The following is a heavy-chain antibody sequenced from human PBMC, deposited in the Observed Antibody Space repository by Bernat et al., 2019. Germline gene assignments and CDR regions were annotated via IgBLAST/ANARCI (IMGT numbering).Heavy chain of an antibody. V-gene: IGHV3-74*01. J-gene: IGHJ6*02. CDR2: INSDGSST. Sequence: EVQLVESGGGLVQPGGSLRLSCAASGFTFSSYWMHWVRQAPGQGLVWVSRINSDGSSTSYADSVKGRFTISRDNAKNTLNLQMNRLRAEDTAMYYCARAYAQTYYDFGGAWDGMDVWGQGTTVTVSS. CDR1: GFTFSSYW. CDR3: ARAYAQTYYDFGGAWDGMDV. D-gene: IGHD3-3*01.